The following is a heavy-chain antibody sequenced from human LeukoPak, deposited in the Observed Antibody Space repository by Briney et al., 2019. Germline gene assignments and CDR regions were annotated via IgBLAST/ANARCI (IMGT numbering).Heavy chain of an antibody. D-gene: IGHD6-13*01. J-gene: IGHJ3*02. V-gene: IGHV4-59*01. CDR3: ARAYSSSWYAMAFDI. CDR2: IYYSGST. Sequence: NPSETLSLTCTVSGGSISSYYWSWIRQPPGKGLEWIGYIYYSGSTNYNPSLKSRVTISVDTSKNQFSLKLSSVTAAGTAVYYCARAYSSSWYAMAFDIWGQGTMVTVSS. CDR1: GGSISSYY.